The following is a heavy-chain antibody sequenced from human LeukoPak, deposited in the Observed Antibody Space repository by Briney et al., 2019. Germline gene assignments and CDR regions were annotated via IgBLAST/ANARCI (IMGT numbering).Heavy chain of an antibody. Sequence: PSGTLSLTCAVSGGSISSKNWWNWVRQPPGKGLEWIGEMHHSGSTNYNPSLKSRVIISLDKSENRFTPKVTSVTAADTAVYYCARAVEGCSRSSCYLGPWGQGTLVTVSS. J-gene: IGHJ5*02. V-gene: IGHV4-4*02. CDR1: GGSISSKNW. CDR2: MHHSGST. D-gene: IGHD2-2*01. CDR3: ARAVEGCSRSSCYLGP.